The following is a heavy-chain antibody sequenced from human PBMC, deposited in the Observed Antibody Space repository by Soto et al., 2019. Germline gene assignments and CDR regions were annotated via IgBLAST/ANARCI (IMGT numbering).Heavy chain of an antibody. CDR2: IFYSVST. J-gene: IGHJ6*02. Sequence: KGLEWIGRIFYSVSTYYNPSLKSRVTISVDTSKNQFSLKLTSVTAADTAVYYCACIFMGRYSSGSNYYRIEACVQG. V-gene: IGHV4-39*01. D-gene: IGHD5-18*01. CDR3: ACIFMGRYSSGSNYYRIEA.